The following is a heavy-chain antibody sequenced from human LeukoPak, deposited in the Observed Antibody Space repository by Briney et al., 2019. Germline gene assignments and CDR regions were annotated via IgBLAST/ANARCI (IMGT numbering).Heavy chain of an antibody. Sequence: SSVTVSCQASGCTFNSYAIIWVRQAPGQGLEWMGGIIPIFGTAIYAQKFQGRVTITADESTSTAYMELSSLRSEDTAVYYCARGLYYYDSSGYAKYFDYWGQGTLVTVSS. D-gene: IGHD3-22*01. CDR2: IIPIFGTA. CDR3: ARGLYYYDSSGYAKYFDY. J-gene: IGHJ4*01. CDR1: GCTFNSYA. V-gene: IGHV1-69*13.